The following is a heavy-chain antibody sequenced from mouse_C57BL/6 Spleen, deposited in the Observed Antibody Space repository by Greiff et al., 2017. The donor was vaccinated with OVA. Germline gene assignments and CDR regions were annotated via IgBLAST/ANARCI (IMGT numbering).Heavy chain of an antibody. V-gene: IGHV1-55*01. CDR3: ARGGHYYGSSSNYYAMDY. J-gene: IGHJ4*01. CDR2: IYPGSGST. D-gene: IGHD1-1*01. Sequence: QVQLQQPGAELVKPGASVKMSCKASGYTFTSYWITWVKQRPGQGLEWIGDIYPGSGSTNYNEKFKSKATLTVDTSSSTAYMQLSSLTSEDSAVYYCARGGHYYGSSSNYYAMDYWGQGTSVTVSS. CDR1: GYTFTSYW.